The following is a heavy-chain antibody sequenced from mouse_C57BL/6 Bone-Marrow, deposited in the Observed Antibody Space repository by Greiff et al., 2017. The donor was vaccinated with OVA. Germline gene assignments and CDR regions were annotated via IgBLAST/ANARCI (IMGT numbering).Heavy chain of an antibody. J-gene: IGHJ1*03. Sequence: DVQLVESGGGLVQPGGSLKLSCAASGFTFSDYYMYWVRQTPEKRLEWVAYISNGGGSTYYPDTVKGRFTISRDNAKNTLYLQMSRLKSEDTAMYYCARRVGHWYFDVWGTGTTVTVSS. V-gene: IGHV5-12*01. CDR1: GFTFSDYY. CDR3: ARRVGHWYFDV. D-gene: IGHD4-1*01. CDR2: ISNGGGST.